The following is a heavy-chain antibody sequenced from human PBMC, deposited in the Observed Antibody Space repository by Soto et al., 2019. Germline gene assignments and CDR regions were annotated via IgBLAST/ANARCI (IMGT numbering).Heavy chain of an antibody. V-gene: IGHV4-4*07. D-gene: IGHD2-21*02. CDR3: ARDGMTAGDT. Sequence: SETLSLTCIVSGVSVRSYTWSWIRQPANKGLEWIGRVFSSVSATYNPSLKSRVSISMDTPENRISLKLDSVTAADAGVYFCARDGMTAGDTWGPGTLVTVSS. CDR1: GVSVRSYT. J-gene: IGHJ4*02. CDR2: VFSSVSA.